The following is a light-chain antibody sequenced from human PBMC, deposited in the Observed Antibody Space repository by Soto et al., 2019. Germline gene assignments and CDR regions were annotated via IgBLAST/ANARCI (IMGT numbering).Light chain of an antibody. V-gene: IGLV2-14*01. J-gene: IGLJ1*01. Sequence: QSVMTPPASVSVSPGQSITISCTGTSSDVGGYNYVPCYHKHSGKAPKRMIYEVRNRPSGVSNRLSGSNSANTAALTISGFQAEDEDDYYCSSYTSTTTGVYGTSPNVAVL. CDR2: EVR. CDR3: SSYTSTTTGV. CDR1: SSDVGGYNY.